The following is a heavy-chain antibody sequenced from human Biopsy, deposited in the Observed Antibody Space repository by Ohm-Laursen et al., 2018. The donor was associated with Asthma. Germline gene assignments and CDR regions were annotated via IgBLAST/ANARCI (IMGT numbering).Heavy chain of an antibody. D-gene: IGHD3-3*01. Sequence: TLSLTCAVSGGSMTPTSHYWDWIRQAPGKGLEWIGYISYGGKTSYNPSLKNRVTISRDTSKNQFSLRLTSVTAADTAVHFCARRITIFGVVQKDHGMDAWGQGTTVIVSS. CDR1: GGSMTPTSHY. J-gene: IGHJ6*02. CDR3: ARRITIFGVVQKDHGMDA. CDR2: ISYGGKT. V-gene: IGHV4-39*01.